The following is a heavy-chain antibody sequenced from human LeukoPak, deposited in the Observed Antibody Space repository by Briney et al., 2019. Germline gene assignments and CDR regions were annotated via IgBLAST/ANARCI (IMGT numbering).Heavy chain of an antibody. J-gene: IGHJ3*02. CDR1: GGSISSGSYY. CDR3: ARDLEVRGVQPDAFDI. CDR2: IYTSGST. D-gene: IGHD3-10*01. Sequence: SETLSLTCTVSGGSISSGSYYWSWIRQPAGKGLEWIGRIYTSGSTNYNPSLKSRVTISVDTSKNQFSLKLSSVTAADTAVYYCARDLEVRGVQPDAFDIWGQGTMVTVSS. V-gene: IGHV4-61*02.